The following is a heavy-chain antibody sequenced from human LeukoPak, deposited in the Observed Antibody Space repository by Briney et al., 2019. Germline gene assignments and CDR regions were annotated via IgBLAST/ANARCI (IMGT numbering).Heavy chain of an antibody. V-gene: IGHV3-7*01. J-gene: IGHJ4*02. D-gene: IGHD3-22*01. CDR2: IKQDGSEK. Sequence: PGGSLRLSCAASGFIFNLYYMSWVRQAPGKGLEWVANIKQDGSEKYYVDSVKGRFTISRDNAKNSLYLQMNSLRAEDTAVYYCASHYYDSSGYYSFDYWGQGTLVTVSS. CDR3: ASHYYDSSGYYSFDY. CDR1: GFIFNLYY.